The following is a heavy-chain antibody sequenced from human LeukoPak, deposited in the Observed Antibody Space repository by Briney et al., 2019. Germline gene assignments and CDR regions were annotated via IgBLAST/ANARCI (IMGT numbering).Heavy chain of an antibody. CDR3: VGSSQAGAIPAFDS. D-gene: IGHD3-10*01. CDR1: GYNYAHN. CDR2: INPKNGGT. Sequence: GASVKVSCKASGYNYAHNIHCVREAPGQGHGFVGWINPKNGGTKYAQNVQGRVTMTRDTSISTVYMELNSLGSDDTAVYYCVGSSQAGAIPAFDSWGQGTLVTVSS. V-gene: IGHV1-2*02. J-gene: IGHJ4*02.